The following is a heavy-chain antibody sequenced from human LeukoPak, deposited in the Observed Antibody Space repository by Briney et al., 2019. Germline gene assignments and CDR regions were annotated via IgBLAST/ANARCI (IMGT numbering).Heavy chain of an antibody. CDR1: GFTFSIYA. V-gene: IGHV3-30*18. CDR2: ISDDGRNK. CDR3: AKRPSDYGDYVTYFDY. J-gene: IGHJ4*02. Sequence: GGSLRLSCAASGFTFSIYAMSWVRQAPGKGLEWVGVISDDGRNKKYADSVKGRFTISRDNSKDTLYLQMNSLRDEDTAVYYCAKRPSDYGDYVTYFDYWGQGTLVTVSS. D-gene: IGHD4-17*01.